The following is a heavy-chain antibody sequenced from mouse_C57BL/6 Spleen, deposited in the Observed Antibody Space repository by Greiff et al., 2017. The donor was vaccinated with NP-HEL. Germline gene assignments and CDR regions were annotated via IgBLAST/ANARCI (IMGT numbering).Heavy chain of an antibody. J-gene: IGHJ2*01. V-gene: IGHV1-7*01. CDR1: GYTFTSYW. CDR3: AAVYDGSFFDD. CDR2: INPSSGYT. Sequence: QVQLQQSGAELAKPGASVKLSCKASGYTFTSYWMHWVKQRPGQGLEWIGYINPSSGYTKYNQKFKDKATLTADKSSSTAYMQLSSLTYEDSAVYYCAAVYDGSFFDDWGQGTTLTVSS. D-gene: IGHD2-3*01.